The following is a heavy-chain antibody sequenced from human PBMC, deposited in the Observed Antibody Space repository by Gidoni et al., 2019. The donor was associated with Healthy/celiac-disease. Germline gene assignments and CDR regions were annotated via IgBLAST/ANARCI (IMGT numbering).Heavy chain of an antibody. CDR3: ARGQTLFGYYYGMDV. V-gene: IGHV1-8*01. CDR2: MNPNRGNT. CDR1: GYTFTSYD. J-gene: IGHJ6*02. Sequence: QVQLVQSGAEVKKPGASVKVSCKASGYTFTSYDINWVRQATGQGREWMGWMNPNRGNTGYAQKLQGRVTMTRNTSISTAYMELSSLRSEDTAVYYCARGQTLFGYYYGMDVWGQGTTVTVSS. D-gene: IGHD3-16*01.